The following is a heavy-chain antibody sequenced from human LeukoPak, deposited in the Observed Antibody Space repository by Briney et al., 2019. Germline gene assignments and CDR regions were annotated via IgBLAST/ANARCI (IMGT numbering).Heavy chain of an antibody. D-gene: IGHD6-19*01. CDR2: ISGSGGST. Sequence: QSGGTLRLSCAASGFTFSSYGMSWVRQAPGEGLEWVSAISGSGGSTYYADSVKGRFTISRDNSKNTLYLQMNSLRAEDTAVYYWARAGYSSGWYPFDYWGQGTLVTVSS. CDR1: GFTFSSYG. J-gene: IGHJ4*02. CDR3: ARAGYSSGWYPFDY. V-gene: IGHV3-23*01.